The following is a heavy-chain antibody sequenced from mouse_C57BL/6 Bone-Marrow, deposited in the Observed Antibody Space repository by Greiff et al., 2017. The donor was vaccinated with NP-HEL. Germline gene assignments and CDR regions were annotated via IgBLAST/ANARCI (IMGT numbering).Heavy chain of an antibody. V-gene: IGHV1-50*01. J-gene: IGHJ2*01. Sequence: QVHVKQSGAELVKPGASVKLSCKASGYTFTSYWMQWVKQRPGQGLEWIGEIDPSDSYTNYNQKFKGKATLTVDTSSSTAYMQLSSLTSEDSAVYYCARGYYGSSLWGQGTTLTVSS. CDR1: GYTFTSYW. CDR3: ARGYYGSSL. D-gene: IGHD1-1*01. CDR2: IDPSDSYT.